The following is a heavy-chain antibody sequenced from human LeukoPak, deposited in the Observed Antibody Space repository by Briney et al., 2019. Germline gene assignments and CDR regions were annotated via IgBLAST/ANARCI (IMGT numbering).Heavy chain of an antibody. D-gene: IGHD1-20*01. J-gene: IGHJ4*02. Sequence: GGSLRLSCAASGFTFSSYAMSWVRQAPGKGLEWVSAISGSGGSTYYADSVKGRFTVSRDNSKNSLYLQMNSLRAEDTAVFYCARGAYNWEPENFDYWGQGTLVTVSS. CDR3: ARGAYNWEPENFDY. CDR2: ISGSGGST. V-gene: IGHV3-23*01. CDR1: GFTFSSYA.